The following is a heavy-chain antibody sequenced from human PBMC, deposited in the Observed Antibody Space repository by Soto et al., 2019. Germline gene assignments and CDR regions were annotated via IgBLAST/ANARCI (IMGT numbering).Heavy chain of an antibody. CDR2: ISYDGSNK. CDR3: ARPQAGEKWAHPYYYYYGMDV. D-gene: IGHD2-8*01. Sequence: GGSLRLSCAASGFTFSSYGMHWVRQAPGKGLEWVAVISYDGSNKYYADSVKGRFTISRDNSKNTLYLQMNSLRAEDTAVYYCARPQAGEKWAHPYYYYYGMDVWGQGTTVTVSS. J-gene: IGHJ6*02. CDR1: GFTFSSYG. V-gene: IGHV3-30*03.